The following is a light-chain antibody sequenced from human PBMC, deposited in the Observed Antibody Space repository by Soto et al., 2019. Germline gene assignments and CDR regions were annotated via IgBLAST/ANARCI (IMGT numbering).Light chain of an antibody. CDR3: QQYGDRPRT. V-gene: IGKV3-15*01. Sequence: EGVLTPSPVTLSVSPRNRATLSCRASQYIGSAVAWYHQRSGQAPRLLIFDASVRVPTTPARFSGSVSGTEFTLTISSLESEDFAVYFCQQYGDRPRTFGQGTKVDIK. J-gene: IGKJ1*01. CDR2: DAS. CDR1: QYIGSA.